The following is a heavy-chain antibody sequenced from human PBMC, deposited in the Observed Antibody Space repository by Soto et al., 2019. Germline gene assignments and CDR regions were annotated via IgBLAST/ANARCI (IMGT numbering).Heavy chain of an antibody. Sequence: SETLSLTCTVSGGSVSRGSYYWSWIRQPPGKGLEWIGYIYYSGSTNYNPSLKSRVTISLYTSKHQFSLKLSSVTAADTAVYYCASSVATAIAYYYYGMDVWRQGTTVTVS. V-gene: IGHV4-61*01. CDR2: IYYSGST. CDR3: ASSVATAIAYYYYGMDV. CDR1: GGSVSRGSYY. D-gene: IGHD5-18*01. J-gene: IGHJ6*02.